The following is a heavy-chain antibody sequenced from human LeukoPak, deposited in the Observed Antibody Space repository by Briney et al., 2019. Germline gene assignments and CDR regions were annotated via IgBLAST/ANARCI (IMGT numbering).Heavy chain of an antibody. V-gene: IGHV4-39*07. CDR1: GDSINRYY. D-gene: IGHD3-10*01. J-gene: IGHJ4*02. CDR2: IYYSGST. CDR3: ASASILLWFGESIRGFDY. Sequence: PSETLSLTCTVSGDSINRYYWGWIRQPPGKGLEWIGRIYYSGSTYYNPSLKSRVTISVDTSKNQFSLKLSSVTAADTAVYYCASASILLWFGESIRGFDYWGQGTLVTVSS.